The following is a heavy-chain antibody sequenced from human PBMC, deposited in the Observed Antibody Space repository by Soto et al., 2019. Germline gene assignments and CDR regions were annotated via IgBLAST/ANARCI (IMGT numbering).Heavy chain of an antibody. Sequence: SETLSLTCAVSGYSISSGYYWGWIRQPPGKGLEWIGSIYHSGSTYYNPSLKSRVTISVDTSKNQFSLKLSSVTAADTAVYYCARVVVVVVAASYYFDYWGQGTLVTVSS. CDR2: IYHSGST. V-gene: IGHV4-38-2*01. CDR3: ARVVVVVVAASYYFDY. CDR1: GYSISSGYY. J-gene: IGHJ4*02. D-gene: IGHD2-15*01.